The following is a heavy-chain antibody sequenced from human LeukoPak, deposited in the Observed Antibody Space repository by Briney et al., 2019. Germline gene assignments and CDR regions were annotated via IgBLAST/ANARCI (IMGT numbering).Heavy chain of an antibody. Sequence: GESLKISCKGFGYSFTKYWIGWVRQMPGKGLECMGIIYPGDSDTRYSPSFQGQVTISADKSISTAYLQWSSLKASDTAIYYCARHETGPYFDYWGQGTLVTVSS. J-gene: IGHJ4*02. CDR1: GYSFTKYW. CDR3: ARHETGPYFDY. CDR2: IYPGDSDT. V-gene: IGHV5-51*01. D-gene: IGHD1-1*01.